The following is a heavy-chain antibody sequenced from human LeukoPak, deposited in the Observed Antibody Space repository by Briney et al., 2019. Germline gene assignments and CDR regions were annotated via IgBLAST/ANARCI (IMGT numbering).Heavy chain of an antibody. J-gene: IGHJ4*02. V-gene: IGHV3-7*01. Sequence: GGSLRLSCAASGFNFSSYWMNWVRQAPGKGLEWVANIKQDGGEKYYVDSVKGRFTISRDNAKNSLYLQMNSLRAEDTAVYYCARKALDYYDSSGYYVDYWGQGTLVTVSS. CDR3: ARKALDYYDSSGYYVDY. CDR1: GFNFSSYW. D-gene: IGHD3-22*01. CDR2: IKQDGGEK.